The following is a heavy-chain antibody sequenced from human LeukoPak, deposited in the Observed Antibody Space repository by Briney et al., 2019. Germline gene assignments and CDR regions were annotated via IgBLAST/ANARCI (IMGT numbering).Heavy chain of an antibody. CDR3: VRTEVSSGSEDY. J-gene: IGHJ4*02. D-gene: IGHD6-19*01. Sequence: PSQTLSLTCTVSGGSIISSAYYWSWIRQPPGKGLEWIGYINYSGSTYYNPSLKSRVTISLDTSKNQFSLKLSSVTAADTAVYYCVRTEVSSGSEDYWGQGTLVTVSS. V-gene: IGHV4-30-4*08. CDR2: INYSGST. CDR1: GGSIISSAYY.